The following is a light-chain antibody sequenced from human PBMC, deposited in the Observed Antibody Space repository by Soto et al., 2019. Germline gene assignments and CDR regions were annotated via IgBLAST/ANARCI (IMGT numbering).Light chain of an antibody. CDR1: QSISSW. J-gene: IGKJ4*01. Sequence: DRQMTQYPSTLSASVGDRVTITCWASQSISSWLAWYPQKPGKAPKLLISKASTLHSGVPPRFSGSGYGTEFTLTISILQPDDFATYYCQQYQSYPLTFGGGTKEEIK. V-gene: IGKV1-5*03. CDR2: KAS. CDR3: QQYQSYPLT.